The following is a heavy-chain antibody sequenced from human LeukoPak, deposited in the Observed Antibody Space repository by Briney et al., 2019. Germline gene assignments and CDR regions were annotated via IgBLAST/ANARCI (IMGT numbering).Heavy chain of an antibody. J-gene: IGHJ6*03. Sequence: GESLKISCKGSGYSFTSYWIGWVRQMPGKGLEWMGIIYPGDSDTRYSPSFQGQVTISADKSISTAYLQWSSLKASDTAMYYCARLGSDIVVVPAANYYYMDVWGKGTTVTVSS. D-gene: IGHD2-2*01. CDR3: ARLGSDIVVVPAANYYYMDV. V-gene: IGHV5-51*01. CDR1: GYSFTSYW. CDR2: IYPGDSDT.